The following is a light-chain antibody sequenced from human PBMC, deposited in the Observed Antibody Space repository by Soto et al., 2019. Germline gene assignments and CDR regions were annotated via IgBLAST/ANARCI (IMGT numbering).Light chain of an antibody. J-gene: IGKJ5*01. V-gene: IGKV3D-20*02. CDR1: QSVGGSF. CDR2: SAS. Sequence: ETVLTQSPGTLSLSPGERATLSCRASQSVGGSFLAWYQQRPGQAPRLLIYSASSRATGIPARFSGSGSGTDFTLTISSLEPEDFAVYYCQHRYNWLITFGQGTRLEI. CDR3: QHRYNWLIT.